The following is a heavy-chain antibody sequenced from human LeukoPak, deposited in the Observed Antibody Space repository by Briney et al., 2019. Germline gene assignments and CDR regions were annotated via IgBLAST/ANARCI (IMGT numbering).Heavy chain of an antibody. CDR2: ISGSGDNT. V-gene: IGHV3-23*01. CDR1: EFTFTSYA. D-gene: IGHD4-17*01. Sequence: GGSLRLSCAASEFTFTSYAMSWVRQAPGKGLEWVSSISGSGDNTFCADSVKGRFTISRDNSKNTLYLQMNTLRAEDTAAYHCAKGRNEDGDAALNYWGQGTLVTVSS. J-gene: IGHJ4*02. CDR3: AKGRNEDGDAALNY.